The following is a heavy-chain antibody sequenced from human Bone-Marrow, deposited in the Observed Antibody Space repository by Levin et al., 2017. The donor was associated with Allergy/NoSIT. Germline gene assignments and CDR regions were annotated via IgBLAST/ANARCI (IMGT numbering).Heavy chain of an antibody. J-gene: IGHJ4*02. D-gene: IGHD2-8*02. CDR3: ANMACTGGACFPYYLDS. CDR2: ISSYNGDT. CDR1: GYSHNIYG. V-gene: IGHV1-18*04. Sequence: GESLKISCKASGYSHNIYGIGWVRQAPGQGLEWMGWISSYNGDTNYAQNLQGRITMTTDTSANTVYMELRSLRSNDTAVYYCANMACTGGACFPYYLDSWGPGTLVTVSS.